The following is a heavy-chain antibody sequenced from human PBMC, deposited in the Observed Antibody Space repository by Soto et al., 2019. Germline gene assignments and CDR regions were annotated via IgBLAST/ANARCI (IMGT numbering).Heavy chain of an antibody. Sequence: QVPLVQSGAEVKKPGSSVKVSCKASGGTFSSYTISWVRQAPGQGLEWMGRIIPILGIANYAQKFQGRVTITADKSTSTAYMELSSLRSEDTAVYYCARGNSSGYPSDYWGQGTLVTVSS. CDR1: GGTFSSYT. J-gene: IGHJ4*02. D-gene: IGHD3-22*01. CDR2: IIPILGIA. CDR3: ARGNSSGYPSDY. V-gene: IGHV1-69*02.